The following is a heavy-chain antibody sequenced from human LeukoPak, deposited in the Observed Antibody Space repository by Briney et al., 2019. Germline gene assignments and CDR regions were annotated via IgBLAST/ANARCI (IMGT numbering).Heavy chain of an antibody. Sequence: GGSLRLSCAASGFTFSSYSMNWVRQAPGKGLERLSYISSSSSTIYYADSVKGRFTISRDNAKNSLYLQMNGLRAEDTAVYYCARDQDYDFWSGYYPHLEYWGQGTLVTVSS. J-gene: IGHJ4*02. CDR1: GFTFSSYS. CDR3: ARDQDYDFWSGYYPHLEY. V-gene: IGHV3-48*01. D-gene: IGHD3-3*01. CDR2: ISSSSSTI.